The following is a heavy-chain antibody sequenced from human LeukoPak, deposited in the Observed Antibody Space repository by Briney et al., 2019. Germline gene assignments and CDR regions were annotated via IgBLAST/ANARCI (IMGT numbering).Heavy chain of an antibody. CDR1: GFTFSNAW. D-gene: IGHD3-22*01. CDR3: TTAGYYYDSSGYSYYFDY. J-gene: IGHJ4*02. V-gene: IGHV3-15*01. Sequence: GGSLRLSCAASGFTFSNAWMSWVRQAPGEGLEWVGRIKSKTDGGTTDYAAPVKGRFTISRDDSKNTLYLQMNSLKTEDTAVYYCTTAGYYYDSSGYSYYFDYWGQGTLVTVSS. CDR2: IKSKTDGGTT.